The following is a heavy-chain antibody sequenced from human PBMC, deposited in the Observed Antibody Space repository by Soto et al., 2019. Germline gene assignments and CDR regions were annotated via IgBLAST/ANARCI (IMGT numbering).Heavy chain of an antibody. D-gene: IGHD3-16*01. CDR2: VYTSGTS. Sequence: SLTCTVSGGSISTYYWSWIRQPAGKGLEWIGRVYTSGTSNYNPSLKTRVSMSLDTSKNQFFLNLTSVTAADTAVYYCASTKIQIMYRGVQNLRDVSGQRTTGTV. CDR1: GGSISTYY. V-gene: IGHV4-4*07. J-gene: IGHJ6*02. CDR3: ASTKIQIMYRGVQNLRDV.